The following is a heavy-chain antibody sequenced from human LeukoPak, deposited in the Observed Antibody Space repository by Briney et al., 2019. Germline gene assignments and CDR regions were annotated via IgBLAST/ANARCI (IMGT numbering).Heavy chain of an antibody. CDR2: ISYDGSNK. J-gene: IGHJ3*02. CDR3: AREHYYGDAFDI. D-gene: IGHD3-10*01. CDR1: GFTFSSYA. V-gene: IGHV3-30-3*01. Sequence: GGSLRHSCAASGFTFSSYAMHWVRQAPGKGLEWVAVISYDGSNKYYADSVKGRFTISRDNSKNTLYLQMNSLRAEDTAVYYCAREHYYGDAFDIWGQGTMVTVSS.